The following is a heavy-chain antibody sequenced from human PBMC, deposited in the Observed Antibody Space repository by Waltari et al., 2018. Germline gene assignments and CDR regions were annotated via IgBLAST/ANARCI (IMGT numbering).Heavy chain of an antibody. Sequence: QVQLVQSGAEVKKPGSSVKVSCKASGGTFSSYAISWVRQAPGQGLGWMGGILPIFGTANCANKFQGRVTITSDEVTSTAYMESSSLRSEDTAVYYCARMSAIVVVPAAMGEGWFDPWGQGTLFTVSS. V-gene: IGHV1-69*05. CDR3: ARMSAIVVVPAAMGEGWFDP. CDR2: ILPIFGTA. D-gene: IGHD2-2*01. CDR1: GGTFSSYA. J-gene: IGHJ5*02.